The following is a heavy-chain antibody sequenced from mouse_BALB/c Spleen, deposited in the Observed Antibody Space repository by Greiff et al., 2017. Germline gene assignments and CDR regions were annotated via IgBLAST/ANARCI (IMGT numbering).Heavy chain of an antibody. J-gene: IGHJ3*01. CDR3: ARGYDYGWFAY. V-gene: IGHV14-3*02. Sequence: EVQLQQSGAELVKPGASVKLSCTASGFNIKDTYMHWVKQRPEQGLEWIGRIDPANGNTKYDPKFQGKATITADTSSNTAYLQLSSLTSEDTAVYYCARGYDYGWFAYWGQGTLVTVSA. D-gene: IGHD2-4*01. CDR2: IDPANGNT. CDR1: GFNIKDTY.